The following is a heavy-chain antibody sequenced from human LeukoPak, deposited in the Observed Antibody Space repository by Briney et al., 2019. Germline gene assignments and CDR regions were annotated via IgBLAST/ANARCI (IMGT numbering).Heavy chain of an antibody. CDR3: AREDEEYCSGTSCSNFYFYYIDV. Sequence: PSETLSLTCTVSGGSLRGHYWTWIRQPAGKGLEWIGHIYASGDTTYNPSLKSRVTMSVDTSKNPFFLSLTSVTAADAAVYYCAREDEEYCSGTSCSNFYFYYIDVWGRGTTVTVSS. J-gene: IGHJ6*03. CDR2: IYASGDT. V-gene: IGHV4-4*07. D-gene: IGHD2-15*01. CDR1: GGSLRGHY.